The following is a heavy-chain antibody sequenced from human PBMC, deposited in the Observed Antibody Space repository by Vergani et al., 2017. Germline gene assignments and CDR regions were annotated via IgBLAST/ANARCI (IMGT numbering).Heavy chain of an antibody. J-gene: IGHJ6*02. CDR3: ARDMLSMVRGKYGMDV. CDR1: GGSISSYY. Sequence: QLQLQESGPGLVKPSETLSLTCTVSGGSISSYYWSWIRQPPGKGLEWIGYIYYSGSTNYNPSLKSRVTISVDTSKNQFSLKLSSVTAADTAVYYCARDMLSMVRGKYGMDVWGQGTTVTVSS. D-gene: IGHD3-10*01. V-gene: IGHV4-59*01. CDR2: IYYSGST.